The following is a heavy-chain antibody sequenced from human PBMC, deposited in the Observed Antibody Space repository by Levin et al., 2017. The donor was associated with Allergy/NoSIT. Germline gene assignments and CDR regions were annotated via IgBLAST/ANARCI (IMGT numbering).Heavy chain of an antibody. D-gene: IGHD3-16*02. CDR3: ARGKGDDYVWGSYRGSLFDY. V-gene: IGHV4-34*01. CDR1: GGSFSGYY. Sequence: SETLSLTCAVYGGSFSGYYWSWIRQPPGKGLEWIGEINHSGSTNYNPSLKSRVTISVDTSKNQFSLKLSSVTAADTAVYYCARGKGDDYVWGSYRGSLFDYWGQGTLVTVSS. CDR2: INHSGST. J-gene: IGHJ4*02.